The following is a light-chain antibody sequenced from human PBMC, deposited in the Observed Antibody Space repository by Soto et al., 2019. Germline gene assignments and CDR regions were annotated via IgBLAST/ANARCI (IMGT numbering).Light chain of an antibody. Sequence: QSVLTQPPSVSGAPGQRVTISCTGSSSNIGAAFDVHWYQHLPGTAPKLLIYDNTNRPSGLPDRFSGSKSGTSASLAITGLQAEDEADYYCQSYDSSLSGWLFGGGTKLTVL. CDR3: QSYDSSLSGWL. V-gene: IGLV1-40*01. CDR2: DNT. J-gene: IGLJ2*01. CDR1: SSNIGAAFD.